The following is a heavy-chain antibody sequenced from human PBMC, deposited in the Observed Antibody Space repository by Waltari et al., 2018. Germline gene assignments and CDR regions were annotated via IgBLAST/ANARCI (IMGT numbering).Heavy chain of an antibody. CDR2: INANTGDS. Sequence: QVQLVQSGAEVQEPGASVKVSCKTSGYTFTASYLHWVRQAPGQGLEWRAWINANTGDSKAAQTFQGRVTVTRDTSITTAYLELSGLRSDDTALYYCARETLPGNKIIDYWGQGTLVTVSS. J-gene: IGHJ4*02. D-gene: IGHD1-1*01. V-gene: IGHV1-2*02. CDR3: ARETLPGNKIIDY. CDR1: GYTFTASY.